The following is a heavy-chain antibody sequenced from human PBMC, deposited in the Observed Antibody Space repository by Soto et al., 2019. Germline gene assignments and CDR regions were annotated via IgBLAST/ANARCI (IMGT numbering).Heavy chain of an antibody. V-gene: IGHV3-74*01. CDR1: GFTFSSYW. Sequence: GGSLRLSCAASGFTFSSYWMHWVRQAPGKGLVWVSLINSDGSSTFYADSVKGRFTISRDNAKNTLYLQMNSLRAEDTAVYYCASSLLTPFDYWGQGTLVTVSS. J-gene: IGHJ4*02. D-gene: IGHD7-27*01. CDR2: INSDGSST. CDR3: ASSLLTPFDY.